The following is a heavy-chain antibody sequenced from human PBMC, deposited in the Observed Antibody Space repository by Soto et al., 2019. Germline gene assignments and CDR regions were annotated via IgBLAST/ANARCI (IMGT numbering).Heavy chain of an antibody. D-gene: IGHD3-9*01. CDR3: ANAEYYVSRYFDWLSPNYGMDV. V-gene: IGHV3-23*01. J-gene: IGHJ6*02. CDR1: GFTFSSYA. CDR2: ISGSGGST. Sequence: GGSLRLSCAASGFTFSSYAMSWVRQAPGKGLEWVSAISGSGGSTYYADSVKGRFTISRDNSKNTLYLQMNSLRAEDTAVYYCANAEYYVSRYFDWLSPNYGMDVWGQGTTVTVYS.